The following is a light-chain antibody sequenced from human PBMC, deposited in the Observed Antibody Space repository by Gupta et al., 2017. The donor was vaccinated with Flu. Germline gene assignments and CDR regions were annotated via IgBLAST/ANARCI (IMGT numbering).Light chain of an antibody. Sequence: QSALTQPASVSGSPGQSITISFTGSSSDIGGFNLVSWYQLHPDKAPKLLIFEAYKRPSGVSNRSSGSKSGNTASLTISGLQAEDDGDYYCCSYAGSSTLIFGGGTKLTVL. CDR2: EAY. J-gene: IGLJ2*01. CDR3: CSYAGSSTLI. V-gene: IGLV2-23*01. CDR1: SSDIGGFNL.